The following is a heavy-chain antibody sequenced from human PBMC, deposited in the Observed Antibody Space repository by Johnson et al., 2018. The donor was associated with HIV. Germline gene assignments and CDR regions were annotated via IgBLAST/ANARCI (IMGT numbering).Heavy chain of an antibody. Sequence: VHLVEFGGGVVQPGGSLRLSCAASGFTFDDYGMSWVRQAPGKGLEWVSGINWNGDNTGYGDSVNGRFTIFRDKAKNSLYLQMNRLRAEDTALYYCARGGMRGELGAFDIWGQGTMVTVSS. D-gene: IGHD1-26*01. J-gene: IGHJ3*02. V-gene: IGHV3-20*04. CDR3: ARGGMRGELGAFDI. CDR1: GFTFDDYG. CDR2: INWNGDNT.